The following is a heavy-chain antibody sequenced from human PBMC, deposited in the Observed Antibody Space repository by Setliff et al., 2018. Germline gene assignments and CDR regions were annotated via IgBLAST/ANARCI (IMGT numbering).Heavy chain of an antibody. CDR3: ARDVITFGGVIVYFDY. D-gene: IGHD3-16*02. CDR1: GYTFTSYG. CDR2: ISAYNGNT. J-gene: IGHJ4*02. V-gene: IGHV1-18*01. Sequence: ASVKVSCKASGYTFTSYGISWVRQAPGQGLEWMGWISAYNGNTNYAQKLQGRVTMTTDTSTSTAYMELRSLRSDDTAVYYCARDVITFGGVIVYFDYWGQGTRVTVSS.